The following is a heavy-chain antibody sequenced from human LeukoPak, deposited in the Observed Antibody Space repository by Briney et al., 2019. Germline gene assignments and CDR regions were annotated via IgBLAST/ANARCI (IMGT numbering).Heavy chain of an antibody. D-gene: IGHD2-2*01. CDR3: AKMEGYCTSTSCYGWFDP. CDR2: ISGSGGST. Sequence: PGGSLRLSCAASGFTFSSYAMSWGRQGSGKGLEWVSVISGSGGSTYYADSVKGRFTISRDNSKNTLYLQMNSLRAEDTAVYYCAKMEGYCTSTSCYGWFDPWGQGTLVTVSS. V-gene: IGHV3-23*01. J-gene: IGHJ5*02. CDR1: GFTFSSYA.